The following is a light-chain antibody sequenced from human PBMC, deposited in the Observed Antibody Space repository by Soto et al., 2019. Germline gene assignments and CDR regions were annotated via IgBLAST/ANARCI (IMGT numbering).Light chain of an antibody. CDR1: ESIYINS. V-gene: IGKV3-20*01. Sequence: EIVLTQSPGPLSLSPGERATLSCKASESIYINSFAWYYQKPGQPPRLLIYGASTRATGIPDRVSGSGSGTDVVRSIERLEVEDSGIYYCQQYGASPFTFGPGTRVDIK. J-gene: IGKJ3*01. CDR3: QQYGASPFT. CDR2: GAS.